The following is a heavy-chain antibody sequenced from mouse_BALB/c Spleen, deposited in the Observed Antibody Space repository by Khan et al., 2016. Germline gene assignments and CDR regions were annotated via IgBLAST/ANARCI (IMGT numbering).Heavy chain of an antibody. CDR2: ISYSGST. D-gene: IGHD1-2*01. J-gene: IGHJ2*01. V-gene: IGHV3-2*02. CDR3: ARTARIKY. Sequence: EVQLVESGPGLVKPSQSLSLTCTVTGYSITSGYGWNWIRQFPGNKLEWMGYISYSGSTNYNPSLKSRISITREPSKNQFFLQLNSVTTEDTATYYCARTARIKYWGQGTTLTVSS. CDR1: GYSITSGYG.